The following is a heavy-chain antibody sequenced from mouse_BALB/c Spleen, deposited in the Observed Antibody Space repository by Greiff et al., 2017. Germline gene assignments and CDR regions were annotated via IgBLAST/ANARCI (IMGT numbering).Heavy chain of an antibody. CDR2: IRNKANGYTT. D-gene: IGHD1-1*01. CDR3: ARENYYGSSPWYFDV. J-gene: IGHJ1*01. Sequence: EVQRVESGGGLVQPGGSLRLSCATSGFTFTDYYMSWVRQPPGKALEWLGFIRNKANGYTTEYSASVKGRFTISRDNSQSILYLQMNTLRAEDSATYYCARENYYGSSPWYFDVWGAGTTVTVSS. V-gene: IGHV7-3*02. CDR1: GFTFTDYY.